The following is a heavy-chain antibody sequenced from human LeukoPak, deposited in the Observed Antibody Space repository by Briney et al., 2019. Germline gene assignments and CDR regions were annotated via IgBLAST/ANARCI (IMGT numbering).Heavy chain of an antibody. V-gene: IGHV1-69*06. D-gene: IGHD1-26*01. CDR3: ARGVFPSTTAQY. Sequence: SVKVSCKASGYTFTSYGISWVRQAPGQGLEWMGGIIPIFGTANYAQKFQGRVTITADKSTSTAYMELSSLRSEDTAVYYCARGVFPSTTAQYWGQGTLVTVSS. CDR1: GYTFTSYG. J-gene: IGHJ4*02. CDR2: IIPIFGTA.